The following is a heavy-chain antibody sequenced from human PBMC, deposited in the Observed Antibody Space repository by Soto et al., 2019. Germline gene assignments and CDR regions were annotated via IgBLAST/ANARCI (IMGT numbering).Heavy chain of an antibody. Sequence: GGSLRLSCAASGFTFSSYGMHWVRQAPGKGLEWVAVISYDGSNKYYADSVKGRFTISRDNSKNTLYLQMNSLRAEDTAVYYCANHIHASPGAFDIWGQGTMVTVSS. D-gene: IGHD2-2*01. CDR3: ANHIHASPGAFDI. CDR2: ISYDGSNK. CDR1: GFTFSSYG. J-gene: IGHJ3*02. V-gene: IGHV3-30*18.